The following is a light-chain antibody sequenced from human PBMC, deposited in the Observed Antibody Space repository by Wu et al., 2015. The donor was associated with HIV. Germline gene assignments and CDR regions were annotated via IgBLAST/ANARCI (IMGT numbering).Light chain of an antibody. Sequence: LTQSPGALSLSPGERATLSCRASQSLSRSYLAWYQQKPGQAPRLLIYGASSRATGIPDRFSGSGSGTDFTLTISRLEPEDFAMFYCQQYGSSPWTFGQGTKVEIK. CDR3: QQYGSSPWT. CDR1: QSLSRSY. J-gene: IGKJ1*01. V-gene: IGKV3-20*01. CDR2: GAS.